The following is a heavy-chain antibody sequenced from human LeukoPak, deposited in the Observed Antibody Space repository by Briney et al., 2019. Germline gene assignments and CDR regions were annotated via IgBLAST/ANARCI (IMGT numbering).Heavy chain of an antibody. V-gene: IGHV1-69*13. CDR1: GGTFSSYA. J-gene: IGHJ4*02. D-gene: IGHD5-18*01. CDR2: IIPIFGTA. CDR3: ARESTAMVTH. Sequence: ASVKVSCKASGGTFSSYAISWVRQAPGQWLEWMGGIIPIFGTANYAQKFHGRVTITADESTSTAYMELSSLRSEDTAVYYCARESTAMVTHWGQGTLVTVSS.